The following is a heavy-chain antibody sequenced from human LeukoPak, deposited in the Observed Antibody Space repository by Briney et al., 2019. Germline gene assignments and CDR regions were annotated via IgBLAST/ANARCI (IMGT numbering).Heavy chain of an antibody. V-gene: IGHV3-74*01. D-gene: IGHD3-3*01. CDR1: GFTFSCYW. CDR2: INSDGNST. J-gene: IGHJ4*02. CDR3: ARVFWYGGSFDY. Sequence: GGSLTLSCAASGFTFSCYWMRCVRQAPGEGLVWVSRINSDGNSTSYADSVEGVLTISRENAKNTLYLQMNTLRAEDTAVYFCARVFWYGGSFDYWGQGTLVTVSS.